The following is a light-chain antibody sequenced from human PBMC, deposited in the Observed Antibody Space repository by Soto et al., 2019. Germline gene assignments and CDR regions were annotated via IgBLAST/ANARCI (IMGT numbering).Light chain of an antibody. V-gene: IGKV1-33*01. J-gene: IGKJ3*01. CDR2: GAS. Sequence: DIQMTQSPSSLSASGGARVSITCQASQDIRTSLSWFQQKPGRAPKLLIYGASNLETGVPSRFRGSGSGRDFTFTISSLQPEDIATYYCQQYDNLPPFTFGPGTKVDIK. CDR3: QQYDNLPPFT. CDR1: QDIRTS.